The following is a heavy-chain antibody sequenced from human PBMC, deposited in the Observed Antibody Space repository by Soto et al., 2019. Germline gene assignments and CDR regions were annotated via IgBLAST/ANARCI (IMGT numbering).Heavy chain of an antibody. J-gene: IGHJ4*02. D-gene: IGHD2-15*01. CDR2: IKPNSGDT. CDR1: GYIFNDYY. V-gene: IGHV1-2*02. Sequence: QVQLVQSGAEVKKPGASVKVSCKASGYIFNDYYMHWVRQAPGQGLEWMGWIKPNSGDTKYAQKFQDRVTMTRDTSISTASMELSRLTSDDTAVYYCRRGEDRGEHFENGGQGTLVIVPS. CDR3: RRGEDRGEHFEN.